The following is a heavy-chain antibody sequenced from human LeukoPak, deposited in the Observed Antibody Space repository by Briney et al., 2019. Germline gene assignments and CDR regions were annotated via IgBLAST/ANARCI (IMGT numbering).Heavy chain of an antibody. V-gene: IGHV3-48*03. CDR2: ISTSGTTI. D-gene: IGHD4-17*01. J-gene: IGHJ6*02. Sequence: TGGSLRLSCAASGFTFIRYEMNWVRQAPGKGLEWVSYISTSGTTIYYADSVKGRFTISRDNSKNTLYLQMNSLRAGDTAVYYCARDFRTVTTLIYREGYYYGMDVWGQGTTVTVSS. CDR1: GFTFIRYE. CDR3: ARDFRTVTTLIYREGYYYGMDV.